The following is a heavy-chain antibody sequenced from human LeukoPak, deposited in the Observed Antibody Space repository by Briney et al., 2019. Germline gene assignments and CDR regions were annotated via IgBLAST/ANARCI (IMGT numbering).Heavy chain of an antibody. CDR1: GYTFTGYY. V-gene: IGHV1-2*06. Sequence: ASVKVSCKASGYTFTGYYMHWVRQAPGQGLEWMGRINPNSGGTNYAQKFQCRVTMTRDTSISTAYMELSRLRSDDTAVYYCARAVLDSSGWHFDYWGQGTLVTVSS. CDR3: ARAVLDSSGWHFDY. D-gene: IGHD6-19*01. CDR2: INPNSGGT. J-gene: IGHJ4*02.